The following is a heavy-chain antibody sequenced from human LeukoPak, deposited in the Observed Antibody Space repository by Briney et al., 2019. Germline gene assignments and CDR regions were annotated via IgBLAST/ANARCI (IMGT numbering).Heavy chain of an antibody. D-gene: IGHD1-26*01. CDR2: IYYSGST. J-gene: IGHJ4*02. V-gene: IGHV4-39*01. CDR1: GGSISSSSYY. CDR3: ARPSGSYGGGYYFDY. Sequence: SETLSLTCAVSGGSISSSSYYWGWIRQPPGKGLEWIGSIYYSGSTYYNPSLKSRVTISVDTSKNQFSLKLSSVTAADTAVYYCARPSGSYGGGYYFDYWGQGTLVTVSS.